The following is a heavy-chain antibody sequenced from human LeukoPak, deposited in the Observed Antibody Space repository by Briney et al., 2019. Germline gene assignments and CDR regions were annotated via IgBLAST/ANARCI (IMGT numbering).Heavy chain of an antibody. CDR1: GFTFSSYA. V-gene: IGHV3-30-3*01. CDR2: ISYDGSNK. Sequence: GGSLRLSCAASGFTFSSYAMHWVRQAPGKGLEWVAVISYDGSNKYYADSVKGRYTISRDNSKNTLYLQMNSLRAEDTAVYYCARPEYYYDSSGLGHYWGQGTLVTVSS. D-gene: IGHD3-22*01. J-gene: IGHJ4*02. CDR3: ARPEYYYDSSGLGHY.